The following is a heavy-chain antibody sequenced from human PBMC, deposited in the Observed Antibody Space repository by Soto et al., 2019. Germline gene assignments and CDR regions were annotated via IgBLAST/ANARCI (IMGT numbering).Heavy chain of an antibody. CDR3: ARNIPVTTLGY. Sequence: EVQLVESGGGLVQPGGSLRLSCEASGFSVSNTYMSWVRQAPGKGRECVSLIYSGGDTYYVNSVKGRFSISRDSSKNTLYLQMNSLRAEDSAVYYCARNIPVTTLGYWGQGTVVTVAS. V-gene: IGHV3-66*01. CDR1: GFSVSNTY. J-gene: IGHJ4*02. D-gene: IGHD4-17*01. CDR2: IYSGGDT.